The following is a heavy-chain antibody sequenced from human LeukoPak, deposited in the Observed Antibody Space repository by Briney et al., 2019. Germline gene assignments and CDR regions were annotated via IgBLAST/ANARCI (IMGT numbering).Heavy chain of an antibody. V-gene: IGHV3-7*01. Sequence: GRCRSLSCAVSGLYYLSYWLGAVGHGPRKGLDWMANLKQDGSEKYYVDSVKGRFTISRDNAKNSLYLQMNSLRGEDTAVYYCARFIVVVATHDYWGQGTLVSVSS. CDR3: ARFIVVVATHDY. CDR2: LKQDGSEK. J-gene: IGHJ4*02. CDR1: GLYYLSYW. D-gene: IGHD2-15*01.